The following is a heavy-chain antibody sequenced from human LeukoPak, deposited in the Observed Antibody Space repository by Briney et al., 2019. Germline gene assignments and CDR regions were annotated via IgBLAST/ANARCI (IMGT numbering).Heavy chain of an antibody. CDR3: ARVSTVVFWSGYKPLYFDY. V-gene: IGHV3-21*01. D-gene: IGHD3-3*01. J-gene: IGHJ4*02. Sequence: GGSLRLSCAASGFTFSSYSMNWVRQAPGKGLEWVSSISSSSSYIYYADSVKGRFTISRDNAKNSLYLQMNSLRAEDTAVYYCARVSTVVFWSGYKPLYFDYWGQGTLVTVSS. CDR1: GFTFSSYS. CDR2: ISSSSSYI.